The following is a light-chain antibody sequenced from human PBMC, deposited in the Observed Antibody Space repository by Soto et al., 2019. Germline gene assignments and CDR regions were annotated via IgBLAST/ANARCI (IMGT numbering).Light chain of an antibody. J-gene: IGLJ3*02. CDR2: NVS. V-gene: IGLV2-11*01. CDR3: CSYEGSSNWL. Sequence: QSALTQPLSVSGSPGQSVTISCTGTTTNVATYNYVSWYQHHPGKAPNLILYNVSERPSGVSDRFSGSKSGNAASLTISGLQADDEADYYCCSYEGSSNWLFGGGTKLTVL. CDR1: TTNVATYNY.